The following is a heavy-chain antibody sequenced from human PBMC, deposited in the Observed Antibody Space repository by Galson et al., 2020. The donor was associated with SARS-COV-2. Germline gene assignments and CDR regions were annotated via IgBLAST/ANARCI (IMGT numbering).Heavy chain of an antibody. CDR2: IYHSGST. D-gene: IGHD6-19*01. Sequence: SETLSLTCAVSGYSITSGYYWGWIRQPTGKGLEWIGSIYHSGSTYYNPSLRSRVTISVDTSKNQFSLKLSSVTAADTAVYYCARHVDNSASYGTPFDYWGQGTLVTVSS. J-gene: IGHJ4*02. V-gene: IGHV4-38-2*01. CDR3: ARHVDNSASYGTPFDY. CDR1: GYSITSGYY.